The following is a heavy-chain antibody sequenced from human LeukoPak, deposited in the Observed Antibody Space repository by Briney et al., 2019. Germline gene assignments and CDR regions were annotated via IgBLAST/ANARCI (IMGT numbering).Heavy chain of an antibody. CDR2: LIPIYGSA. J-gene: IGHJ3*02. D-gene: IGHD3-22*01. Sequence: ASVKVSCKASGGSFTFTSHAISWVRQAPGQGLEWMGGLIPIYGSANYTQKFQGRVTITSDESTRTVYMELSSLRPEDSAVYYCAGFFYDNSGDAFDIWGQGTMVTVSS. CDR1: GGSFTFTSHA. V-gene: IGHV1-69*13. CDR3: AGFFYDNSGDAFDI.